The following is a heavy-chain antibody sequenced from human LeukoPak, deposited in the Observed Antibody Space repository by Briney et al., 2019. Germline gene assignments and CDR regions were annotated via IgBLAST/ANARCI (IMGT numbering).Heavy chain of an antibody. D-gene: IGHD2-15*01. V-gene: IGHV1-18*01. CDR3: ARDKYCSGGSCYPTSSGYFDY. CDR2: ISAYNGNT. J-gene: IGHJ4*02. Sequence: ASVKVSCKASGYTFTSYGISWVRQAPGQGLEWMGRISAYNGNTNYAQKLQGRVTMTTDTSTSTAYMELRSLRSDDTAVYYCARDKYCSGGSCYPTSSGYFDYWGQGTLVTVSS. CDR1: GYTFTSYG.